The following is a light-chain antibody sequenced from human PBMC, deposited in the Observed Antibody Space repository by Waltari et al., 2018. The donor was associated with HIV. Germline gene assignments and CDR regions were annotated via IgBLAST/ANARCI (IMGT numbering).Light chain of an antibody. CDR2: EVT. Sequence: QSALTQPASVSGSPGQSITISCTGTSRDFGFYNYVSWYQQVPVKVPKVIIYEVTSRPSGVSNRSSGSKSSSTASLTISDLQVEDDADYYCTSYTATDTLIFGGGTKVTVL. CDR3: TSYTATDTLI. J-gene: IGLJ2*01. V-gene: IGLV2-14*01. CDR1: SRDFGFYNY.